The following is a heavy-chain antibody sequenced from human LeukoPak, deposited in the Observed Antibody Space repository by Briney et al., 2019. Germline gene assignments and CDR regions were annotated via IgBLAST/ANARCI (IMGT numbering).Heavy chain of an antibody. CDR1: GFTVSSNY. D-gene: IGHD2-15*01. J-gene: IGHJ5*02. V-gene: IGHV3-30-3*01. CDR2: TSNDGSNK. Sequence: GGSLRLSCAASGFTVSSNYMSWVRQAPGKGLEWVALTSNDGSNKYYADSVKGRFTISRDNSKNTLYLQMNSLRAEDTAVYYCARDMVAAVNWFDPWGQGTLVTVSS. CDR3: ARDMVAAVNWFDP.